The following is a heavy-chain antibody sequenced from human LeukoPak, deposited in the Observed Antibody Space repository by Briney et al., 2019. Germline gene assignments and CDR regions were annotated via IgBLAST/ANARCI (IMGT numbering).Heavy chain of an antibody. Sequence: PGGSLRLSCAASGFTVSSNYMSWVRQAPGKGLEWVSVIYSGGSTYYADSVKGRFTISRDNSKNTLYLQMNSLRAEDTAVYYCARETRPYYCMDVWGKGTTVTVSS. V-gene: IGHV3-53*01. J-gene: IGHJ6*03. CDR1: GFTVSSNY. CDR2: IYSGGST. CDR3: ARETRPYYCMDV.